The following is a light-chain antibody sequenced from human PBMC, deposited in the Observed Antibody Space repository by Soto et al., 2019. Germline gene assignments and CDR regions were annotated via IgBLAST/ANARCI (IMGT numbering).Light chain of an antibody. V-gene: IGKV4-1*01. Sequence: DIVMTQSPDSLAVSLSEGASSNCKSSQSVLFSSNNKNYLAWYQQKSGQPPKLLIYWASTRESGVPDRFSVSGSGTDFTLTISSLQAEDGAAYFCQQYYRNPLTFGGGTKVDIK. CDR1: QSVLFSSNNKNY. J-gene: IGKJ4*01. CDR3: QQYYRNPLT. CDR2: WAS.